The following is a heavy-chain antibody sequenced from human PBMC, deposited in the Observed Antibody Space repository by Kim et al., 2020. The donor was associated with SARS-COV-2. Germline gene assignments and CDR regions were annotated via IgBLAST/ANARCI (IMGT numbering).Heavy chain of an antibody. CDR2: T. Sequence: TYYADLVKGRFMIPKNNSQNVLYLQLDSLRVEDTALYFCAALGYGSKWFFYWGQGTLVTVSS. V-gene: IGHV3-23*01. CDR3: AALGYGSKWFFY. D-gene: IGHD3-22*01. J-gene: IGHJ4*02.